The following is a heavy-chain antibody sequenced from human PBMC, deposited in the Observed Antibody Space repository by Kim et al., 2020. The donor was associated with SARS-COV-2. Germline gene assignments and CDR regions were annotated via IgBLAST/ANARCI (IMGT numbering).Heavy chain of an antibody. V-gene: IGHV3-21*01. CDR1: GFTFSNYT. CDR2: ISSSGRYI. Sequence: GGSLRLSCGGSGFTFSNYTINWVRQAPGQGLEWVSSISSSGRYIYYADSVKGRFPTSRDNAKNSLFLQMSSLGVEDTAVYYCARQDVVLVRTAISEDKYYLYGLDVGGQGTTVTLS. J-gene: IGHJ6*01. D-gene: IGHD2-2*02. CDR3: ARQDVVLVRTAISEDKYYLYGLDV.